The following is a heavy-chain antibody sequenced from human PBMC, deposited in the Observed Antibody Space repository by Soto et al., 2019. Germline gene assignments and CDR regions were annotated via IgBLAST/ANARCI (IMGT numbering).Heavy chain of an antibody. Sequence: QLQLQESGPGLVKPSETLSLTCTVSGGSISSSSYYWGWIRQPPGKGLEWIGSIYYSGSTYYNPSLKSRVTISVDTSKNQFSLKLSSVTAADTAVYYCARQPSGWYTSGFGTNDYWGQGTLVTVSS. V-gene: IGHV4-39*01. D-gene: IGHD6-19*01. CDR2: IYYSGST. J-gene: IGHJ4*02. CDR3: ARQPSGWYTSGFGTNDY. CDR1: GGSISSSSYY.